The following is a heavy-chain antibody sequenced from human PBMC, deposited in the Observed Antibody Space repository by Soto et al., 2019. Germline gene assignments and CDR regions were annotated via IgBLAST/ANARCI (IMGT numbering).Heavy chain of an antibody. J-gene: IGHJ3*02. V-gene: IGHV3-30*18. CDR1: GFTFRTYG. Sequence: QVQLVESGGGVVQPGRSLRLSCAASGFTFRTYGIHWVRQAPGKGLEWVAVISYDGSDKYYAGSVKGRFTISRDNSKNXXYLQMNSVRAEDTAVYYCAKGVAKRYSFGHDAFDIWGQGTMVTVSS. CDR3: AKGVAKRYSFGHDAFDI. D-gene: IGHD5-18*01. CDR2: ISYDGSDK.